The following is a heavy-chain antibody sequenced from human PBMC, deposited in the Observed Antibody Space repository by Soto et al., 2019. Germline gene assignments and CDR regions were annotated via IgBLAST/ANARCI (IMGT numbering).Heavy chain of an antibody. CDR3: ATTSFSSSWQRGYNWFDP. D-gene: IGHD6-13*01. J-gene: IGHJ5*02. CDR2: FDPEDGET. Sequence: LKVSCKVSGYTLTELSMHWVRQAPGKGLEWMGGFDPEDGETIYAQKFQGRVTMTEDTSTDTAYMELSSLRSEDTAVYYCATTSFSSSWQRGYNWFDPWGQGTLVTVSS. CDR1: GYTLTELS. V-gene: IGHV1-24*01.